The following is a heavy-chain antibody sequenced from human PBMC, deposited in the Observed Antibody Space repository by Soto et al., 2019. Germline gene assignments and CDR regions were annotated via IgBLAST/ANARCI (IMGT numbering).Heavy chain of an antibody. Sequence: GGSLRLSCAASGFTLSNAWMSWVRQAPGKGLEWVGRIKTKTDGGTTDYAAPVKGRFTISRDDSKNTLYLQMNSLKTEDTAVYYCTTEDFPVTRDYWGQGTLVTVSS. D-gene: IGHD4-17*01. V-gene: IGHV3-15*01. CDR1: GFTLSNAW. J-gene: IGHJ4*02. CDR2: IKTKTDGGTT. CDR3: TTEDFPVTRDY.